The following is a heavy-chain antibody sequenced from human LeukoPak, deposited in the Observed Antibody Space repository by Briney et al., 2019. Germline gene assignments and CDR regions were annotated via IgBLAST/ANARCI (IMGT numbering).Heavy chain of an antibody. V-gene: IGHV4-4*07. CDR3: ARTPLSSGSNWFDP. J-gene: IGHJ5*02. CDR1: GGSISSYY. CDR2: IYMSGST. Sequence: SETLSLTCTVSGGSISSYYWSWIRQPAGKGLEWIGRIYMSGSTNYNSSLKSRVNISVDTSKNQFSLKLSSVTAADTAVYYCARTPLSSGSNWFDPWGQGTLVTVSS. D-gene: IGHD6-19*01.